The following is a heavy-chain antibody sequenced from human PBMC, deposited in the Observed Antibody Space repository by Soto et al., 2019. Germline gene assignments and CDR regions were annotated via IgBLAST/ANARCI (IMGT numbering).Heavy chain of an antibody. CDR1: GFSFSTYW. V-gene: IGHV3-7*01. J-gene: IGHJ4*02. Sequence: PGGSLRLSCAASGFSFSTYWMDWVRQAPGKGLEWVANINQDGSEKHYIGSVKGRFTISRDNAKNSLCLQMSSLTAEDSALYYCSTSLDYWGQGTLVTVSS. CDR2: INQDGSEK. CDR3: STSLDY.